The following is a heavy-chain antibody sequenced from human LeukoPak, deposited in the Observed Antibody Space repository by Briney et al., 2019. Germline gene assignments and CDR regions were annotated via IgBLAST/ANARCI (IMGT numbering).Heavy chain of an antibody. J-gene: IGHJ5*02. CDR2: IYYSGST. CDR3: AREVTDIPRYNWFDP. D-gene: IGHD2-2*02. CDR1: GGSISSYY. Sequence: PSETLSLTCTVSGGSISSYYWSWIRQPPGKGLEWIGYIYYSGSTNYNPSLKSRVTISVDTSKNQFSLKLSSVTAADTAVYYCAREVTDIPRYNWFDPWGQGTLVTVSS. V-gene: IGHV4-59*12.